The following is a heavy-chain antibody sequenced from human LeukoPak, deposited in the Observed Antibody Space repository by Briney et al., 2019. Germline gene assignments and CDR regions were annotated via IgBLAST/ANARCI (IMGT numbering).Heavy chain of an antibody. CDR1: GYTFTNYG. D-gene: IGHD3-10*01. J-gene: IGHJ4*02. Sequence: ASVKVSCKASGYTFTNYGVSWVRQAPGQGLEWMGWISAYNGNTDYAQKLQGRVTMTTDTSTSTAYMELSSLRSEDTAVYYCARVSFLYGSGSCLGYWGQGTLVTVSS. CDR2: ISAYNGNT. CDR3: ARVSFLYGSGSCLGY. V-gene: IGHV1-18*01.